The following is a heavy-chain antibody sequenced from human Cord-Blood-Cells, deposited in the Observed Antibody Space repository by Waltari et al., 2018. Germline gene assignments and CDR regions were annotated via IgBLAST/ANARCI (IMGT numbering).Heavy chain of an antibody. CDR3: ARGDCSSTSCSTDYYYGMDV. V-gene: IGHV3-30-3*01. D-gene: IGHD2-2*01. Sequence: QVQLVESGAGVVQPGRSLRLSCAASGFTFSSYAMHWVRQDPGKGLEWVAVISYDGSNKYYADSVKGRFTISRDNSKNTLYLQMNSLRAEDTAVYYCARGDCSSTSCSTDYYYGMDVWGQGTTVTVSS. CDR2: ISYDGSNK. CDR1: GFTFSSYA. J-gene: IGHJ6*02.